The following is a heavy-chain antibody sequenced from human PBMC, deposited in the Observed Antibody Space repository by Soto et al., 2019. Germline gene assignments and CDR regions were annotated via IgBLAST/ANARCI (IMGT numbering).Heavy chain of an antibody. V-gene: IGHV1-18*01. Sequence: QVQLVQSAAEVKKPGASVKVXXXXXGYSFTSYGISWVRRAPGQGLEWMGWVSPYNGHTQFAQRFQGRVTMTTDTSTKTAYMELRNLRSDDTAHYYCARDLTIVPATHPRLENYGMDVWGQGTTVIVSS. CDR2: VSPYNGHT. CDR3: ARDLTIVPATHPRLENYGMDV. D-gene: IGHD2-2*01. CDR1: GYSFTSYG. J-gene: IGHJ6*02.